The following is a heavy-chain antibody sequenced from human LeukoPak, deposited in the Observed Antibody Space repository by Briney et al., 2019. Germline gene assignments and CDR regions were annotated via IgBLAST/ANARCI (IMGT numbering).Heavy chain of an antibody. V-gene: IGHV3-21*01. CDR3: ARVYYGGNPVAFDI. CDR2: ISSSSSYI. CDR1: GFTFSSYS. J-gene: IGHJ3*02. D-gene: IGHD4-23*01. Sequence: GGSLRLSCAASGFTFSSYSMNWVRQAPGQGLEWVSSISSSSSYIYYADSVKGRFTISRDNAKNSLYLQMNSLRAEDTAVNYCARVYYGGNPVAFDIWGQGTMVTVSS.